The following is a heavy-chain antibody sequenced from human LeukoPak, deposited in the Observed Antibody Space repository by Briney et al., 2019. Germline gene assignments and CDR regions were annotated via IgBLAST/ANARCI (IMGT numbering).Heavy chain of an antibody. CDR3: AKAGYSYGFGTYYCYYGMDV. Sequence: GGSLRLSCAASGFTFSSYAMSWVRQAPGKGLEWVSAISGSGGSTYYADSVKGRFTISRDNSKNTLYLQMNSLRAEDTAVYYCAKAGYSYGFGTYYCYYGMDVWGQGTTVTVSS. CDR1: GFTFSSYA. D-gene: IGHD5-18*01. J-gene: IGHJ6*02. CDR2: ISGSGGST. V-gene: IGHV3-23*01.